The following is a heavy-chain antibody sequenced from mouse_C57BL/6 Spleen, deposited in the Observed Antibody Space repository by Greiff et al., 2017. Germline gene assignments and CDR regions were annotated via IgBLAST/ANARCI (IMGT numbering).Heavy chain of an antibody. J-gene: IGHJ3*01. CDR2: IYPGDGDT. V-gene: IGHV1-82*01. CDR1: GYAFSSSW. CDR3: ARETAQATEAY. Sequence: QVQLQQSGPELVKPGASVKISCKASGYAFSSSWMNWVKQRPGKGLEWIGRIYPGDGDTNYNGKFKGKDTLTADKSSSTAYMQLSSLTSEDSAVYFCARETAQATEAYWGQGTLVTVSA. D-gene: IGHD3-2*02.